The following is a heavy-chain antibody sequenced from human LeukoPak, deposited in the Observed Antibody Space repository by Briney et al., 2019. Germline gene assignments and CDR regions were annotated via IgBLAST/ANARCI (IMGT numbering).Heavy chain of an antibody. CDR1: GDSVSSNSVT. Sequence: SQTLSLTCAISGDSVSSNSVTWHWIKQSPSRGLEWLGRTYYRSTWYNDYAVSVRGRITVNPDTSKNQFSLHLNSVTPEDTAVYYCARRLTQYDCFDPWGQGILVTVSS. CDR3: ARRLTQYDCFDP. J-gene: IGHJ5*02. CDR2: TYYRSTWYN. V-gene: IGHV6-1*01. D-gene: IGHD2-2*01.